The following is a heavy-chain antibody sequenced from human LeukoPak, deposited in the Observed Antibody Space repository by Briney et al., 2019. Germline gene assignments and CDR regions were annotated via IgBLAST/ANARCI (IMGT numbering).Heavy chain of an antibody. CDR1: GYSFTRYW. D-gene: IGHD6-13*01. Sequence: GESLKISCKGSGYSFTRYWIAWVRQMPGKGLEWMGLIYPGDSDTRYSPSFHGQVTLSADKSISTAYLQWSSLKASDTAMYYCARHGNSSREFNPGGQGTLVTVSS. V-gene: IGHV5-51*01. CDR2: IYPGDSDT. CDR3: ARHGNSSREFNP. J-gene: IGHJ5*02.